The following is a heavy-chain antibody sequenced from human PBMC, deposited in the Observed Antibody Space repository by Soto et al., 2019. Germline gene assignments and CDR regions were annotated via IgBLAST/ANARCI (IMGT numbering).Heavy chain of an antibody. V-gene: IGHV3-33*06. Sequence: GGSLRLSCAASGFTFSSYSMHWVRQAPGKGLEWVAVIWYDGSNKYDADSVKCRFTISRDNSKNTLYLQMNSLRADKRAMYYCAKCFNPTGSRRGYDYDMDVWGHGATVTVSS. D-gene: IGHD6-13*01. J-gene: IGHJ6*02. CDR1: GFTFSSYS. CDR2: IWYDGSNK. CDR3: AKCFNPTGSRRGYDYDMDV.